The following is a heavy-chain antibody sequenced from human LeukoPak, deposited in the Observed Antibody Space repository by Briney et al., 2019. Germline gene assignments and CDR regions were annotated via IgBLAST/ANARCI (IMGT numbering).Heavy chain of an antibody. CDR3: ARQSVSGTGYYYYMDV. Sequence: SETLSLTCTVSGGSISSGSYYWSWIRQPAGKGLEWIGRIYTSGSTNYNPSLKSRVTISVDTSKNQFSLKLSSVTAADTAVYYCARQSVSGTGYYYYMDVWGKGTTVTVSS. D-gene: IGHD1-1*01. J-gene: IGHJ6*03. V-gene: IGHV4-61*02. CDR2: IYTSGST. CDR1: GGSISSGSYY.